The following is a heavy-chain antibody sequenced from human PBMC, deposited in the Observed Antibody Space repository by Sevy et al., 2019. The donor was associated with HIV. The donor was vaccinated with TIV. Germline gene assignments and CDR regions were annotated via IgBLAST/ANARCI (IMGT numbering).Heavy chain of an antibody. D-gene: IGHD3-10*01. V-gene: IGHV4-31*03. CDR1: GGSISSGGYY. Sequence: SETLSLTCTVSGGSISSGGYYWSWIRQHPGKGLEWIGYIYYSGSTYYNPSLKSRVTISVDTSKNQFSLKLSSVTAADTAVYYCARGYYGSFWVGYWGQGTLVTVSS. CDR2: IYYSGST. CDR3: ARGYYGSFWVGY. J-gene: IGHJ4*02.